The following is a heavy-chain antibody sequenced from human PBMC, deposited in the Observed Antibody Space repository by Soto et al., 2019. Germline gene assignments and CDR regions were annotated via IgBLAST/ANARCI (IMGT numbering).Heavy chain of an antibody. CDR1: GFTFSNYE. V-gene: IGHV3-48*03. CDR3: ARDGTGSGWYGVDY. Sequence: EVQLVESGGGLVQPGGSLRLSCAASGFTFSNYEMNWVRQAPGKGLEWVSYISSGGTTIYYADSVKGRFTISRDNAKNSLYLQMNSLRAEDTAVYYCARDGTGSGWYGVDYWGQGTLVTVSS. J-gene: IGHJ4*02. D-gene: IGHD6-19*01. CDR2: ISSGGTTI.